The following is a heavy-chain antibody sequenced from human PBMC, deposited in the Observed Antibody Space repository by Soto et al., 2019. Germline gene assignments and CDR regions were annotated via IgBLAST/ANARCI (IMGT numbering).Heavy chain of an antibody. J-gene: IGHJ4*02. V-gene: IGHV3-48*03. Sequence: EVQLVESGGGLVQPGGSLRLSCAASGFTFNSFEMNWVRQAPGKGLEWVSYISSSGTTTYYADSVKGRFTISRDNSKNTLYLQMNSLRAEDTAVYYCAKDYDSSGYYLLYYFDYWGQGTLVTVSS. CDR2: ISSSGTTT. CDR3: AKDYDSSGYYLLYYFDY. D-gene: IGHD3-22*01. CDR1: GFTFNSFE.